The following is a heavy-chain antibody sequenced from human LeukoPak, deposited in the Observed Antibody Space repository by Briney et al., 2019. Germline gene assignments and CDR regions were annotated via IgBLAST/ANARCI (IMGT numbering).Heavy chain of an antibody. J-gene: IGHJ6*02. V-gene: IGHV4-34*01. CDR3: ARGASCGGDCYWEDYYYYGTDV. Sequence: PSETLSLTCAVYGESFSGYYWSWIRQPPGKGLEWIGEINDSGTTNYNPSLKGRVTISVDTSKNQFSLKLSSVTAADTAVYYCARGASCGGDCYWEDYYYYGTDVWGQGTTVTVSS. D-gene: IGHD2-21*02. CDR2: INDSGTT. CDR1: GESFSGYY.